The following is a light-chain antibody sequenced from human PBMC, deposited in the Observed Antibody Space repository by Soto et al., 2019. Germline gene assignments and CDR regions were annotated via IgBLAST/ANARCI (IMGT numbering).Light chain of an antibody. CDR3: QQYGTSPLT. J-gene: IGKJ3*01. CDR2: GVS. V-gene: IGKV3-20*01. Sequence: IVLTQSPGTLSLSPGERATLSCRASQSVGSTYLAWYQQKPGQAPKLLIYGVSSRATGIPDRFSGSGSGTDFTLTISRLEPEDFAVYYCQQYGTSPLTFGPGTKVDL. CDR1: QSVGSTY.